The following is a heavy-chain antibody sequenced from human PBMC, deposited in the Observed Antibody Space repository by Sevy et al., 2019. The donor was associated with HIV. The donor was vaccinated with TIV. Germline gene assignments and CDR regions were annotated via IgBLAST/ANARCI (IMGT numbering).Heavy chain of an antibody. D-gene: IGHD5-12*01. CDR3: AKWSMGGARWLQLGAFDI. CDR2: ISYDGSNK. CDR1: GFTFSSYR. Sequence: GGSLRLSCAASGFTFSSYRMHWVRQAPGKGLEWVAVISYDGSNKYYGDSVKGRFTISRDNSKNTLYLQMNSLRAEDTAVYYCAKWSMGGARWLQLGAFDIWGQGTMVTVSS. J-gene: IGHJ3*02. V-gene: IGHV3-30*18.